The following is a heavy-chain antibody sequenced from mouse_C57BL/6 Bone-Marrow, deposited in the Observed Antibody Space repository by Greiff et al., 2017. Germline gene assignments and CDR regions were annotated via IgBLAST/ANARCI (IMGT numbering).Heavy chain of an antibody. D-gene: IGHD2-4*01. V-gene: IGHV1-81*01. CDR1: GYTFTSYG. CDR2: IYPRSGNT. Sequence: QVQLLQSGAELARPGASVKLSCKASGYTFTSYGISWVKQRTEQGLEWIGEIYPRSGNTYYNEKFKGKATLTADKSSSTAYMELRRLTSEDSAVYFCERSGPIDYRAMDDWGQGTSVTVSS. J-gene: IGHJ4*01. CDR3: ERSGPIDYRAMDD.